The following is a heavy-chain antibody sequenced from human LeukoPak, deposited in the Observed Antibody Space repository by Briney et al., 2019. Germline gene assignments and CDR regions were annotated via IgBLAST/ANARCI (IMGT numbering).Heavy chain of an antibody. V-gene: IGHV3-23*01. Sequence: GGSLRLSCAASGFTFSGYAMSWVRQAPGKGLEWVSGISGSGGSTYYADSVKGRLTSSRDNSKNTLYLQMNSLRAEDTAVYYCAKGRYYGSGKWGYFEYWGQGTLVTVSS. CDR3: AKGRYYGSGKWGYFEY. J-gene: IGHJ4*02. CDR1: GFTFSGYA. D-gene: IGHD3-10*01. CDR2: ISGSGGST.